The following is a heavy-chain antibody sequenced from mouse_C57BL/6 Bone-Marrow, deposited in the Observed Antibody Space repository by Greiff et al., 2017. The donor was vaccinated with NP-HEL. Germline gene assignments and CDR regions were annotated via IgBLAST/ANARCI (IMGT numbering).Heavy chain of an antibody. J-gene: IGHJ3*01. CDR1: GFSLTSYG. CDR2: IWSDGST. D-gene: IGHD2-4*01. V-gene: IGHV2-6*03. CDR3: ARRLYDYDEGPWFAY. Sequence: QVQLQQSGPGLVAPSQSLSITCTVSGFSLTSYGVHWVRQPPGKGLEWLVVIWSDGSTTYNSALKSRLSISKDNSKGQVFLKMNSRQTDDTAMYYCARRLYDYDEGPWFAYWGQGTLVTVSA.